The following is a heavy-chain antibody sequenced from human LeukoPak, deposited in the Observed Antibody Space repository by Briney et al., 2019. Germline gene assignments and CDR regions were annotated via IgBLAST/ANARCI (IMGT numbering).Heavy chain of an antibody. Sequence: SETLSLTCAVYGGSFSGYYWSWIRQPPGKGLEWIGEINHSGSTNYNPSLKSRVTISVDTSKNQFSLKLSSVTAADTAVYYCARAVRRRRGVVPAADFDYWGQGTLVTVSS. J-gene: IGHJ4*02. D-gene: IGHD2-2*01. CDR1: GGSFSGYY. CDR2: INHSGST. CDR3: ARAVRRRRGVVPAADFDY. V-gene: IGHV4-34*01.